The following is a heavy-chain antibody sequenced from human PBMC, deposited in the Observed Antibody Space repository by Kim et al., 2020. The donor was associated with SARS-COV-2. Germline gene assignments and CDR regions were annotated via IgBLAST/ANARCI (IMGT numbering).Heavy chain of an antibody. Sequence: YYNPSLKSRVTISVDTSKNQFSLKLSSVTAADTAVYYCIGYDSSGSRVDIWGQGTMVTVSS. V-gene: IGHV4-39*01. J-gene: IGHJ3*02. CDR3: IGYDSSGSRVDI. D-gene: IGHD3-22*01.